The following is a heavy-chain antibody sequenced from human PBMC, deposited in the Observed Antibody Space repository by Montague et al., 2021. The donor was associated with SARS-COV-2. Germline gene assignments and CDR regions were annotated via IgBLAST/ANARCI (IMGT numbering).Heavy chain of an antibody. CDR1: GGSFSGYY. J-gene: IGHJ6*02. CDR2: INHSGST. V-gene: IGHV4-34*01. CDR3: ARARAVPAAMRIFSLGRSYYGMDV. Sequence: SETLSLTCAVYGGSFSGYYWSWIRQPPGKGLEWIGEINHSGSTNYNPSLKSRVTTSVDTSKNQFSLKLSSVTAADTAVYYCARARAVPAAMRIFSLGRSYYGMDVWGQGTTVTVSS. D-gene: IGHD2-2*01.